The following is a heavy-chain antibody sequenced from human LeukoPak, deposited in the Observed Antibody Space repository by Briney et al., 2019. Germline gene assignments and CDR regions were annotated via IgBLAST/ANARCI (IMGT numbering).Heavy chain of an antibody. Sequence: GASVKVSCKASGYTFTSYDINWVRQATGQGLEWMGWMNPNSGNTGYAQKFQGRVTMTRNTSISTAYMELSSLRSEDTAVYYCARDEADIVVVPAATSHAFDIWGQGTMVTVSS. D-gene: IGHD2-2*01. CDR2: MNPNSGNT. CDR1: GYTFTSYD. J-gene: IGHJ3*02. CDR3: ARDEADIVVVPAATSHAFDI. V-gene: IGHV1-8*01.